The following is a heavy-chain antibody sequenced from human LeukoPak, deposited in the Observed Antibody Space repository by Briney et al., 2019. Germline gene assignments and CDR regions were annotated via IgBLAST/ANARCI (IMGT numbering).Heavy chain of an antibody. CDR2: IKSKTDGGTT. Sequence: PGGSLRLSCAASGFTFSNAWMSWVRQAPGKGREWVGRIKSKTDGGTTDYAAPVKGRFTISRDDSKNTLYLQMNSLKTEDTAVYYCTTGLVAAVGDWFDPWGQGTLVTVSS. D-gene: IGHD6-13*01. CDR3: TTGLVAAVGDWFDP. CDR1: GFTFSNAW. J-gene: IGHJ5*02. V-gene: IGHV3-15*01.